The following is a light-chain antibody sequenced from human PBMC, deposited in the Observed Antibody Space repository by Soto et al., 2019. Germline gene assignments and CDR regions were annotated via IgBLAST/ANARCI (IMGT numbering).Light chain of an antibody. V-gene: IGLV3-1*01. CDR3: QAWDSRTAV. CDR2: QDS. Sequence: SYELTQPPSVSVSPGQTASITCSGDKLGDKYACWYQQKPGQSPVLVIYQDSKRPSGIPERFSGANSGNTATLPLSGTQAMDEGDYYCQAWDSRTAVFGGGTTLPVL. CDR1: KLGDKY. J-gene: IGLJ2*01.